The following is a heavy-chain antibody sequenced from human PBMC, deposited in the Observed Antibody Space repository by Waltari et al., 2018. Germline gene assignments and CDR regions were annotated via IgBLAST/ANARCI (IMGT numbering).Heavy chain of an antibody. CDR1: GYSISSGYY. J-gene: IGHJ3*02. Sequence: QVQLQESGPGLVKPSETLSLTCAVSGYSISSGYYLGWIRQPPGKGLEWIGSIYHSGSTYYNPSLKSRVTISVDTSKNQFSLKLSSVTAADTAVYYCARCGYSGYDYGNDAFDIWGQGTMVTVSS. D-gene: IGHD5-12*01. CDR2: IYHSGST. V-gene: IGHV4-38-2*01. CDR3: ARCGYSGYDYGNDAFDI.